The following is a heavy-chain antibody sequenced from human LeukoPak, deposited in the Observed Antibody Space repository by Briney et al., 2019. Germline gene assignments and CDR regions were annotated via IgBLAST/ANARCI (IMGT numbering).Heavy chain of an antibody. CDR1: GYTFTGYY. V-gene: IGHV1-2*02. D-gene: IGHD6-13*01. CDR3: ARDRNGPGYSREFDF. Sequence: ASVAVSCKASGYTFTGYYLHWVRQAPGQGLEWMGWINTDTGGTTYAQKFQGRVTMTSDTSISTAYMELSRLRSDDTAEYYCARDRNGPGYSREFDFWGQGTLVTVSS. J-gene: IGHJ4*02. CDR2: INTDTGGT.